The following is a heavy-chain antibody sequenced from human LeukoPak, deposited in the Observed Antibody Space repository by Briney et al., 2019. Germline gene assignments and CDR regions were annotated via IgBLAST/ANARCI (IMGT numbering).Heavy chain of an antibody. CDR1: GGSFSGYY. J-gene: IGHJ4*02. D-gene: IGHD3-3*01. V-gene: IGHV4-34*01. CDR3: ARRGYYDLGPYSSFDY. CDR2: TNHSGST. Sequence: SETLSLTCAVYGGSFSGYYWSWIRQPPGKGLEWIGETNHSGSTNYIPSLKSRVTISVDTPKNQFSLKLSSVTAADTAVYYCARRGYYDLGPYSSFDYWGQGTLVTVSS.